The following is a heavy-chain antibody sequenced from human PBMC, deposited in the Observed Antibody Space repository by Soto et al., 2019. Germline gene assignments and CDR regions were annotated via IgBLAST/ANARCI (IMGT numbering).Heavy chain of an antibody. Sequence: GSLRLSCAASGFIASNYAMSWVRQAPGKGLEWVSGFSGSGGATFYADSVKGRFTISRDSSKNTIYLQMDRLRADDTAVYYCAKAVGDYWGRGTLVTVSS. CDR1: GFIASNYA. V-gene: IGHV3-23*01. J-gene: IGHJ4*02. D-gene: IGHD1-26*01. CDR3: AKAVGDY. CDR2: FSGSGGAT.